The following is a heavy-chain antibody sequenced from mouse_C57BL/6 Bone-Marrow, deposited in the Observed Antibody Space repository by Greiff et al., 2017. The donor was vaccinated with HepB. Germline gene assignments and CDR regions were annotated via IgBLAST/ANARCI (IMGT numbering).Heavy chain of an antibody. CDR3: ARNFRRRDYAMDY. J-gene: IGHJ4*01. V-gene: IGHV2-2*01. Sequence: VKLVESGPGLVQPSQRLSITCTVSGFSLTSYGVHWVRQSPGKGLEWLGVIWSGGSTDYNAAFISRLSISKDNSKSQVFFKMNSLQADDTAIYYCARNFRRRDYAMDYWGQGTSVTVSS. CDR2: IWSGGST. CDR1: GFSLTSYG.